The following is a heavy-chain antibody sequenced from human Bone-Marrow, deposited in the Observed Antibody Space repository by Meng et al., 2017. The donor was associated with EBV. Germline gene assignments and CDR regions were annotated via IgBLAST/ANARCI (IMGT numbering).Heavy chain of an antibody. CDR3: ARGEGGYDWVYFDY. V-gene: IGHV1-69*06. J-gene: IGHJ4*02. Sequence: QVQLWQSGAEVKKPGSSVKVSCKTSGGTFSSDAISWVRQAPGQGLEWMGGLIPMLGAPNYAQKFQDRVTMTRDTSTSTVYMELSSLRSEDTAVYYCARGEGGYDWVYFDYWGQGTLVTVSS. D-gene: IGHD5-12*01. CDR2: LIPMLGAP. CDR1: GGTFSSDA.